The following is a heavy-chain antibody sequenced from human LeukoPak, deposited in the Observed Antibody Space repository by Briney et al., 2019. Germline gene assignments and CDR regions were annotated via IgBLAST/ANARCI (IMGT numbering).Heavy chain of an antibody. V-gene: IGHV3-30*18. CDR2: ISYDGSNK. Sequence: GGSLRLSCAASGFTFSSYGMHWVRQAPGKGLEWAAVISYDGSNKYYADSVKGRFTISRDNSKNTLYLQMNSLRAEDTAVYYCAKDRYYYGSGSYFPSSHWGQGTLVTVSS. CDR1: GFTFSSYG. D-gene: IGHD3-10*01. CDR3: AKDRYYYGSGSYFPSSH. J-gene: IGHJ4*02.